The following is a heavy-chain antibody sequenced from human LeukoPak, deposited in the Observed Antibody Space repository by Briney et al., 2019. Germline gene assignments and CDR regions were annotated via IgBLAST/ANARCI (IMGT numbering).Heavy chain of an antibody. CDR3: ARVGIIQLLFPDALDI. Sequence: PGGSLRLSCAASGFTFSDYYMSWIRQAPGKGLEWVSYISSSGSTIYYADSVKGRFTISRDNAKNSLYLQMNSLRAEDTAVYYCARVGIIQLLFPDALDIWGQGTMVTVSS. CDR2: ISSSGSTI. J-gene: IGHJ3*02. V-gene: IGHV3-11*01. CDR1: GFTFSDYY. D-gene: IGHD2-2*01.